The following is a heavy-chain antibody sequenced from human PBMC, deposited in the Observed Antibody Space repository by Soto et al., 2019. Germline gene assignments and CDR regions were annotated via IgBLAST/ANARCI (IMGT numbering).Heavy chain of an antibody. Sequence: QVQLQESGPGLVKPSQTLSLTCTVSGGSISSGGDYWSWIRQHPGKGLEWIGYIYYSGSTYYNPSLKSRVTLSVDTSKNHFSLKLSSVTAADTAVYYCARATTYYYYGMDVLGQGTTVTVSS. CDR2: IYYSGST. V-gene: IGHV4-31*03. D-gene: IGHD1-26*01. J-gene: IGHJ6*02. CDR3: ARATTYYYYGMDV. CDR1: GGSISSGGDY.